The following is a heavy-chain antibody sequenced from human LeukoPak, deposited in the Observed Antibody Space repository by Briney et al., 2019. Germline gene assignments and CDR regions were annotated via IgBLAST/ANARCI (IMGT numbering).Heavy chain of an antibody. CDR2: INPNSGGT. Sequence: ASVKVSCKASGYTFTSYYMHWVRQAPGQGLEWMGRINPNSGGTNYAQKFQGRVTMTRDTSISTAYMELSRLRSDDTAVYYCAGFTAMVPDYFDYWGQGTLVTVSS. D-gene: IGHD5-18*01. CDR1: GYTFTSYY. V-gene: IGHV1-2*06. J-gene: IGHJ4*02. CDR3: AGFTAMVPDYFDY.